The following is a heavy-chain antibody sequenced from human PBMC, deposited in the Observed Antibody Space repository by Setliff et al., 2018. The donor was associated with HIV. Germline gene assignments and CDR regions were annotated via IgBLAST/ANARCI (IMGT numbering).Heavy chain of an antibody. Sequence: SETLSLTCAVYGGSFSDNYWSWIRQPPGKGLEWIGEINHRGRTNYSPSLRSRVTISIDTSKNQFSLKLKSVTAADTAVYYCARVSSTYWYSIPQNYYYHMDVWGKGTTVTVSS. CDR3: ARVSSTYWYSIPQNYYYHMDV. J-gene: IGHJ6*03. D-gene: IGHD2-2*01. CDR1: GGSFSDNY. V-gene: IGHV4-34*01. CDR2: INHRGRT.